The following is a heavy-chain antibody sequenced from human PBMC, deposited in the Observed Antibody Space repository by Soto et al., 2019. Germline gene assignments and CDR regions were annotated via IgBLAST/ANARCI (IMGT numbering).Heavy chain of an antibody. V-gene: IGHV5-51*01. D-gene: IGHD6-19*01. CDR2: IYPGDSDT. J-gene: IGHJ3*02. Sequence: PGESLKISCKGSGYSFTSYWIGWVRQMPGKGLEWMGIIYPGDSDTRYSPSFQGQVTISADKSISTAYLQWSSLKAADTAMYYCACQGRAVARHGHDAFDIGGQGTMVTVSS. CDR3: ACQGRAVARHGHDAFDI. CDR1: GYSFTSYW.